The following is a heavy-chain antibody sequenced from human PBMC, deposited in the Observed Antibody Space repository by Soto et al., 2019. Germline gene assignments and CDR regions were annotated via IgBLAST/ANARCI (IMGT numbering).Heavy chain of an antibody. V-gene: IGHV3-7*04. D-gene: IGHD6-13*01. J-gene: IGHJ6*02. CDR1: GFTFSSYW. CDR2: IKQDGSEK. Sequence: PGGSLRLSCAASGFTFSSYWMSWVRQAPGKGLEWVANIKQDGSEKYYVDSVKGRFTISRDNAKNSLYLQMNSLRAEDTAVYYWARGRCEQQRYYYGMDVWGQGTTVTVSS. CDR3: ARGRCEQQRYYYGMDV.